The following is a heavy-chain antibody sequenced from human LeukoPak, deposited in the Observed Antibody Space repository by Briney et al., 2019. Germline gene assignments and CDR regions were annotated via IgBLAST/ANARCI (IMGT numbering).Heavy chain of an antibody. CDR2: INPSGGST. J-gene: IGHJ6*03. CDR3: ARAGGDSSGYYYYYYYYMDV. CDR1: GYTFTSYY. V-gene: IGHV1-46*01. Sequence: ASVKVSCKASGYTFTSYYMHWVRQAPGQGLEWMGIINPSGGSTSYAQKFRGRVTMTRDMSTSTVYMELSSLRSEDTAVYYCARAGGDSSGYYYYYYYYMDVWGKGTTVTVSS. D-gene: IGHD3-22*01.